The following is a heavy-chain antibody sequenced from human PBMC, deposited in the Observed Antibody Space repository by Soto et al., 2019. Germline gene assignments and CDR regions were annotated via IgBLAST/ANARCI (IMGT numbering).Heavy chain of an antibody. J-gene: IGHJ6*02. CDR2: MSYDGSKI. V-gene: IGHV3-30*18. Sequence: GGSLRLSCDASGFAFDTYGMHWIRQGAGQGLEWVATMSYDGSKIYYRDSVRGRFSISRDDSKRTLYLQMNNLRAEDTAAYYCAKDRDPYYYYYLMDVWGQGTTVTVSS. CDR3: AKDRDPYYYYYLMDV. CDR1: GFAFDTYG.